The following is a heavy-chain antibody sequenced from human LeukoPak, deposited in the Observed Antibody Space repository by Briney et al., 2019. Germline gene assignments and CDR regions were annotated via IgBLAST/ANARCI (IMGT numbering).Heavy chain of an antibody. D-gene: IGHD5-12*01. Sequence: GAPLHFSCAASGFTFSSYAMSWVRQAPGQGLEWVSTISGSGVSTPYADSVMGRLTISRDNAMIKLSLQMNSLRAEDTAVYSCTKGERYSDDTGEYWYFDLWGRGTLVTVSS. CDR3: TKGERYSDDTGEYWYFDL. CDR2: ISGSGVST. J-gene: IGHJ2*01. V-gene: IGHV3-23*01. CDR1: GFTFSSYA.